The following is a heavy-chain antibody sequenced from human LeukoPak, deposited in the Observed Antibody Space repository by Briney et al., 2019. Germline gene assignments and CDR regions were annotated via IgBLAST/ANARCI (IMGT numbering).Heavy chain of an antibody. D-gene: IGHD2/OR15-2a*01. CDR1: GFTFSSYG. V-gene: IGHV3-30*18. CDR2: ISYDGSNK. Sequence: GRSLRLSCAASGFTFSSYGMHWVRQAPGKGLEWVAVISYDGSNKCYADSVKGRFTISRDNSKNTLYLQMNSLRAEDTAVYYCAKDRSRRGLNMDYWGQGTLVTVSS. J-gene: IGHJ4*02. CDR3: AKDRSRRGLNMDY.